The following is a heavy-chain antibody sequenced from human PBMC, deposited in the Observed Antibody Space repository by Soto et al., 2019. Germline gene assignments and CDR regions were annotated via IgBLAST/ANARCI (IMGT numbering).Heavy chain of an antibody. CDR1: GGSFSGYY. CDR2: INHSGST. V-gene: IGHV4-34*01. J-gene: IGHJ4*02. D-gene: IGHD3-22*01. Sequence: PSETLSLTXAVYGGSFSGYYWSWIRQPPGKGLEWIGEINHSGSTNYNPSLKSRVTISVDTSKNQFSLKLSSVTAADTAVYYCARGHYSSGYYFNWGQGTLVTVSS. CDR3: ARGHYSSGYYFN.